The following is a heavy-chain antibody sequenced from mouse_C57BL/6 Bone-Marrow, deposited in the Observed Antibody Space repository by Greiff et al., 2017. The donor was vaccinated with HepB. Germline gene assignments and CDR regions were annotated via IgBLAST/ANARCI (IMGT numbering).Heavy chain of an antibody. V-gene: IGHV1-81*01. CDR3: ARYYADYYAMDY. D-gene: IGHD1-1*02. Sequence: QVQLQQSGAELARPGASVKLSCKASGYTFTSYGISWVKQRTGQGLEWIGEIYPRSGNTYYNEKFKGKSTLTADKSSSTAYMELRSLTSEDSAVYFCARYYADYYAMDYWGQGTSVTVSS. CDR1: GYTFTSYG. CDR2: IYPRSGNT. J-gene: IGHJ4*01.